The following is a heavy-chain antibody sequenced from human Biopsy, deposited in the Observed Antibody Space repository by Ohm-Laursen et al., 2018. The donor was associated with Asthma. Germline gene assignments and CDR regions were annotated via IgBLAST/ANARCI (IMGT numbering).Heavy chain of an antibody. D-gene: IGHD3-22*01. CDR3: ARQSGQDYGDSSGFDI. V-gene: IGHV3-30*03. CDR2: VSSDGHNK. CDR1: GFVFSQCG. J-gene: IGHJ3*02. Sequence: SLRLSCAASGFVFSQCGMHWVRQGPGKGLEWVALVSSDGHNKYYEDSVKGRFTISRDNSRNRLYLQINRLTVEDSAVYFCARQSGQDYGDSSGFDIWAQGTKVAVSS.